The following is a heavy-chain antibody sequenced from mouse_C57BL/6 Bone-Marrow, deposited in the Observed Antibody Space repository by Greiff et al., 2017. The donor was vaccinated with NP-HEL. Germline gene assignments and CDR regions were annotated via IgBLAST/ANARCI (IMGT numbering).Heavy chain of an antibody. V-gene: IGHV1-80*01. CDR3: ARGAY. J-gene: IGHJ3*01. Sequence: QVQLQQSGAELVKPGASVKLSCKASGYEFSNYWMNWVKQRPGKGLEWIGQIYPGDGDTNYNGKFKDKATLTADKSSSTAYMQLSRLTSEDAEVYFCARGAYWGQGTPVTVSA. CDR2: IYPGDGDT. CDR1: GYEFSNYW.